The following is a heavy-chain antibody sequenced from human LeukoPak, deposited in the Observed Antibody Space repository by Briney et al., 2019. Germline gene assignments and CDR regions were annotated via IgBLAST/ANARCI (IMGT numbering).Heavy chain of an antibody. CDR2: ISSSSSYI. CDR3: ARERRSAQVTTDDY. CDR1: GFTFSSYS. J-gene: IGHJ4*02. Sequence: SGGSLRLSCAASGFTFSSYSMNWVRQAPGKGLEWVSSISSSSSYIYYADSVKGRFTISRDNAKNSLYLQMNSLRAEDTAVYYCARERRSAQVTTDDYWGQGTLVTVSS. D-gene: IGHD4-17*01. V-gene: IGHV3-21*01.